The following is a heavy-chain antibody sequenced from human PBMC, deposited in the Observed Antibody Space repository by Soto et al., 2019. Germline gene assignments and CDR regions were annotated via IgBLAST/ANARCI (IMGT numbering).Heavy chain of an antibody. V-gene: IGHV4-4*02. CDR3: DHRPLVGVAI. Sequence: QVQLQESGPGLVKPSGTLSLTCAVFGGSLSNSNWWTWVRQPPGKGLDWIGEIFHSVSTYHNSSLMGRVTISVDKANNQFSLKLSSVTAADPAVYYCDHRPLVGVAIWGQGTLVTVSS. CDR2: IFHSVST. CDR1: GGSLSNSNW. D-gene: IGHD1-26*01. J-gene: IGHJ4*02.